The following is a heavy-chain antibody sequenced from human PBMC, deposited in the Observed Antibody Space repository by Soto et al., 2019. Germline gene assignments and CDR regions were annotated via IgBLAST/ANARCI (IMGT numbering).Heavy chain of an antibody. V-gene: IGHV3-33*01. CDR2: IRFDGSNE. D-gene: IGHD1-26*01. CDR1: GGIFHGYG. CDR3: GGNRIGGTVLRGYLDY. Sequence: QEQLVESGGGVVQPGTSLRLSCAVPGGIFHGYGMHWVRQAPGKGLEWVAIIRFDGSNEEYADSVKGRFTISRDNSQNTLYLRMNTPGAEDTAVPLCGGNRIGGTVLRGYLDYWGRGTVVTVSS. J-gene: IGHJ4*02.